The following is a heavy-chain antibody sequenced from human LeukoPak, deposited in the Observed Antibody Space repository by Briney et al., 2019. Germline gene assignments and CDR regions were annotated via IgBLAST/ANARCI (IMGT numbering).Heavy chain of an antibody. CDR2: IKEDGSQK. D-gene: IGHD3-22*01. CDR1: GFTFSTYG. CDR3: ARGGFNFEY. V-gene: IGHV3-7*01. Sequence: PGGSLRLSCAASGFTFSTYGIHWVRQAPGKGLGWVANIKEDGSQKNYVESVKGRFTISRDNAKNSLYLQMNSLRAEDTAVYYCARGGFNFEYWGQGTLVTVSS. J-gene: IGHJ4*02.